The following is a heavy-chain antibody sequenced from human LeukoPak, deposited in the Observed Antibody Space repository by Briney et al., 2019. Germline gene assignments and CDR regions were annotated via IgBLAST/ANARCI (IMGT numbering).Heavy chain of an antibody. CDR1: GSTFTSYN. Sequence: APVRLCRSAAGSTFTSYNMPWKRQAPGQGLEWMGITNPSSGRTRKAHKFPGRGTITRSTYTTTVYMELSSLRPEDAAMYFCERALGVGDSDYGGQGTLVTVSS. J-gene: IGHJ4*02. CDR2: TNPSSGRT. V-gene: IGHV1-46*01. CDR3: ERALGVGDSDY. D-gene: IGHD1-26*01.